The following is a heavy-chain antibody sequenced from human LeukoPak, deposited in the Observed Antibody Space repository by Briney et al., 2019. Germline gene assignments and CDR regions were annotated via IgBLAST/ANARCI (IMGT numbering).Heavy chain of an antibody. CDR1: GGSISSYY. CDR2: IYYSGST. CDR3: ARDRRWELLQGAAFDI. J-gene: IGHJ3*02. V-gene: IGHV4-59*01. Sequence: PSETLSLTCTVSGGSISSYYWSWIRQPPGKGLEWIGYIYYSGSTNYNPSLKSRVTISVDTSKNQFSLKLSSVTAADTAVYYRARDRRWELLQGAAFDIWGQGTMVTVSS. D-gene: IGHD1-26*01.